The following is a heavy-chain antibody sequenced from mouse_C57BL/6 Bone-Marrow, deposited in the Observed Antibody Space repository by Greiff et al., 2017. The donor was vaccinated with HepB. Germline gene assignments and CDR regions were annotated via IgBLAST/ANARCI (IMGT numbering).Heavy chain of an antibody. CDR1: GYAFSSYW. J-gene: IGHJ2*01. D-gene: IGHD2-1*01. CDR2: IYPGDGDT. CDR3: ARGVYYGNLGDFDY. Sequence: QVQLQQSGAELVKPGASVKISCKASGYAFSSYWMNWVKQRPGKGLEWIGQIYPGDGDTNYNGKFKGKATLTADKSSSTAYMQLSSLTSEDSAVYFCARGVYYGNLGDFDYWGQGTTLTVSS. V-gene: IGHV1-80*01.